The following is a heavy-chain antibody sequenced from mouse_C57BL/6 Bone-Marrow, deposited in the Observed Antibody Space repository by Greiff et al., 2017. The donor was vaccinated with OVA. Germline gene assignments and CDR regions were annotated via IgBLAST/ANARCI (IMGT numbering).Heavy chain of an antibody. CDR1: GFTFSSYG. J-gene: IGHJ1*03. Sequence: EVKLMESGGDLVKPGGSLKLSCAASGFTFSSYGMPWVRQTPDKRLEWVANISSGGSYTYYPDSVKGRFTISRDNAKNTLYLQMSSLKSEDTAMYYCSNFYWYFDVWGTGTTVTVSS. D-gene: IGHD2-5*01. CDR2: ISSGGSYT. V-gene: IGHV5-6*01. CDR3: SNFYWYFDV.